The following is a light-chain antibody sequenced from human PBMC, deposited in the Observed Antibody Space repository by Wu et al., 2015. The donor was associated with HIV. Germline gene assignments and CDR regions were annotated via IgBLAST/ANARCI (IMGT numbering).Light chain of an antibody. CDR1: QSVSSSY. Sequence: EIVLTQSPGTLSLSPGERATLSCGASQSVSSSYLAWYQQKFGQAPRLLIYGASSRATGVPDTFSGSGSGTDFTLTISSLEPEDSAVYYCQHHSSWPLTFGHGTRLEIK. J-gene: IGKJ5*01. V-gene: IGKV3D-20*02. CDR2: GAS. CDR3: QHHSSWPLT.